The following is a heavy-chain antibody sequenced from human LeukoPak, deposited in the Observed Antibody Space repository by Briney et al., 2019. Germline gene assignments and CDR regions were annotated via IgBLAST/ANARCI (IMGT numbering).Heavy chain of an antibody. CDR3: AREGPLSAGSGWHITFDY. CDR2: IIPIFGTA. V-gene: IGHV1-69*13. J-gene: IGHJ4*02. D-gene: IGHD6-19*01. Sequence: SVKVSCKASGGAFSSYAISWVRQAPGQGLEWMGGIIPIFGTANYAQKFQGRVTITADESTSTAYMELSSLRSEDTAVYYCAREGPLSAGSGWHITFDYWGQGTLVTVSS. CDR1: GGAFSSYA.